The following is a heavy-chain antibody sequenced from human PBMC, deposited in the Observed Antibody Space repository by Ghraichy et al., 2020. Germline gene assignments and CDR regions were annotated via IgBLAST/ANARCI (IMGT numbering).Heavy chain of an antibody. J-gene: IGHJ4*02. CDR2: IQSDGSRT. Sequence: GGSLRLSCVTSGFTFSYYGMHWVRQAPGKGLKWVAAIQSDGSRTYYEDSVKGRFTIARDKAMNTVSLQMNSLSAEDTAVYYCARDADTSGHSSHFDYWGQGTLVTVSS. V-gene: IGHV3-33*05. D-gene: IGHD3-22*01. CDR1: GFTFSYYG. CDR3: ARDADTSGHSSHFDY.